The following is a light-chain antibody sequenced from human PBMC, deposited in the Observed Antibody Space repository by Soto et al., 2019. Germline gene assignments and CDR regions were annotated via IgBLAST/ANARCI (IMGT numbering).Light chain of an antibody. J-gene: IGKJ1*01. Sequence: DIVMTQSPLSLPVTPGEPASISCRSSQSLLHSNGYNYLDWYLQKPGQSPQLLIYLGSNRSSGVPDRFSGSGSGTDFTLKISRVEAEDVGVYYCMQALQTPWKFGQGTKGDIK. V-gene: IGKV2-28*01. CDR2: LGS. CDR3: MQALQTPWK. CDR1: QSLLHSNGYNY.